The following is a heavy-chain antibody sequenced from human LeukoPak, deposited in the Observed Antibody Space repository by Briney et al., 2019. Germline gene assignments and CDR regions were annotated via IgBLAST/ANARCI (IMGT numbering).Heavy chain of an antibody. J-gene: IGHJ4*02. CDR3: ARVRVATPEVVAATKGEYFDY. CDR1: GFTFSDYY. V-gene: IGHV3-11*01. Sequence: GGSLRLSCAASGFTFSDYYMSWIRQAPGKGLEWVSYISSSGSTIYYADSVKGRFTISRDNAKNSLYLQMNSLRAEDTAVYYCARVRVATPEVVAATKGEYFDYWGQGTLVTVSS. D-gene: IGHD2-15*01. CDR2: ISSSGSTI.